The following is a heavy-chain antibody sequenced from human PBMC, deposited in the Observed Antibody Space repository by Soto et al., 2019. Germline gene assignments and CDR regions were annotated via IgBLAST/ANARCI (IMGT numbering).Heavy chain of an antibody. CDR1: GFTFSSYW. CDR3: ARSHSKARPDTGFRYSGAFDI. CDR2: IKQDGSEK. Sequence: PVGSLSLSCAASGFTFSSYWMSWVRQAQGKGLEWVANIKQDGSEKYYVDSVKGRFTISRDNAKNSLYLQMNSLRAEDTAVYYCARSHSKARPDTGFRYSGAFDIWGQGTMVTVSS. D-gene: IGHD2-15*01. J-gene: IGHJ3*02. V-gene: IGHV3-7*03.